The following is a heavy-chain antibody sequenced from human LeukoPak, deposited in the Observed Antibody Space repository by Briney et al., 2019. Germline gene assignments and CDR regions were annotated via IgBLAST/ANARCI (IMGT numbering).Heavy chain of an antibody. CDR3: ARGSRGLAVAGLDY. CDR1: GYTFSSYG. V-gene: IGHV1-18*01. CDR2: ISIYKGNT. Sequence: ASVKVSCKASGYTFSSYGISWVRQAPGQGLEWMGWISIYKGNTSYAQKLKGRVTMTTDTSTSTAYMEVRSLRSDDTAVYYCARGSRGLAVAGLDYWGQGTLVTVSS. D-gene: IGHD6-19*01. J-gene: IGHJ4*02.